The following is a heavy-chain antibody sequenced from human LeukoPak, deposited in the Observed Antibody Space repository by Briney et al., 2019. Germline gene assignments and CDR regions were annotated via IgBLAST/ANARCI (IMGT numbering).Heavy chain of an antibody. V-gene: IGHV1-2*02. J-gene: IGHJ4*02. CDR1: GYTFTGYY. CDR2: INTNSGGT. CDR3: ARRAGEYSHPYDY. Sequence: GASVKVSCKASGYTFTGYYMHCVRQAPGQGLECMGWINTNSGGTSYSQKFQGRVTMTRDTSIRTDYMEMRRLRSDDKAVYYCARRAGEYSHPYDYWGQGTLATVSS. D-gene: IGHD4-17*01.